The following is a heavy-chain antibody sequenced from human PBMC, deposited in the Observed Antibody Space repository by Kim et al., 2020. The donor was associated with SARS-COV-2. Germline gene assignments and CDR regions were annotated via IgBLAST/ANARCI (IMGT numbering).Heavy chain of an antibody. V-gene: IGHV1-69*01. D-gene: IGHD5-12*01. CDR3: ATPGGYSGYDLQFDY. Sequence: KFQGRVTITADESTSTAYMELSSLRSEDTAVYYCATPGGYSGYDLQFDYWGQGTLVTVSS. J-gene: IGHJ4*02.